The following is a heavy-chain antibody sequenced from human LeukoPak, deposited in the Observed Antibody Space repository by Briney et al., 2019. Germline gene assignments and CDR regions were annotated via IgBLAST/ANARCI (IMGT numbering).Heavy chain of an antibody. CDR3: SKEMRGEGPYIDY. CDR1: GFFFSVHY. V-gene: IGHV3-72*01. Sequence: WGSLTLTCAVSGFFFSVHYGSWIRQAPGKGLEWVGRTRNKGNSYTTEYAASVKGRFSISRDDCLNLVYLQMRSLKTEDTAIYNSSKEMRGEGPYIDYWGQGTLVIVSS. J-gene: IGHJ4*02. D-gene: IGHD3-10*01. CDR2: TRNKGNSYTT.